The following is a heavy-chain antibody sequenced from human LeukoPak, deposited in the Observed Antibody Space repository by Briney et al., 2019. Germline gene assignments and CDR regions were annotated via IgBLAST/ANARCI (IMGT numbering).Heavy chain of an antibody. CDR3: ARGVGYYDSLGY. J-gene: IGHJ4*02. CDR2: IYYSGST. V-gene: IGHV4-30-4*01. Sequence: SQTLSLTCTVSGGSISSGDYYWSWIRQPPGKGLEWIGYIYYSGSTYYNPSLKSRVTISVDTSKNQFSLKLSSVTAADTAVYYCARGVGYYDSLGYWGQGTLVTVSS. D-gene: IGHD3-22*01. CDR1: GGSISSGDYY.